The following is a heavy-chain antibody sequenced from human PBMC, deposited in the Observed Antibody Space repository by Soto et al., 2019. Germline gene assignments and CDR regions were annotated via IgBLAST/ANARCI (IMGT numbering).Heavy chain of an antibody. Sequence: QVQLQESGPGLVKPSETLSLTCTVSGGSISSYYWSWIRQPPGKGLEWIGYIYYSGSTNYNPSLKSRVTISVDTSKNQCSLKLSFVTAADTAVYYCARHSGGWFDPWGQGTLVTVSS. V-gene: IGHV4-59*08. CDR2: IYYSGST. CDR3: ARHSGGWFDP. J-gene: IGHJ5*02. CDR1: GGSISSYY.